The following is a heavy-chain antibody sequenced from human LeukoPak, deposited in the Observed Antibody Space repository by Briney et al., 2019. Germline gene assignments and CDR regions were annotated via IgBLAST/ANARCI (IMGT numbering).Heavy chain of an antibody. CDR1: GGSISSYY. CDR2: IYYSGST. CDR3: ARVMRDWNEYYYYYMDV. V-gene: IGHV4-59*01. J-gene: IGHJ6*03. D-gene: IGHD1-1*01. Sequence: PSETLSLTCTVSGGSISSYYWSWIRQPPGKGLEWIGYIYYSGSTNYNPSLKSRVTISVDTSKNQFSLKLSSVTAADTAVYYCARVMRDWNEYYYYYMDVWGKGTTVTISS.